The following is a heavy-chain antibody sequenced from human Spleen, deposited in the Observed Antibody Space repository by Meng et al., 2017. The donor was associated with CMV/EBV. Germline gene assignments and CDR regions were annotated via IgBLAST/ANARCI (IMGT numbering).Heavy chain of an antibody. CDR3: ARDSSSIAFDY. CDR1: GFTFSSYS. Sequence: GESLKISCAASGFTFSSYSMNWVRQAPGKGLEWVSSISSSSSYIYYADSLKGRFTISRDNAKNSLYLQMNSLRAEDTAVYYCARDSSSIAFDYWGQGTLVTVSS. CDR2: ISSSSSYI. D-gene: IGHD6-13*01. V-gene: IGHV3-21*01. J-gene: IGHJ4*02.